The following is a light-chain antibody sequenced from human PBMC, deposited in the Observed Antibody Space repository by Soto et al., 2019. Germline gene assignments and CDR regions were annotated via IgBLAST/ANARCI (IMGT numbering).Light chain of an antibody. J-gene: IGKJ4*01. CDR1: QSLLHRNGYNY. CDR3: MPALQTTLS. CDR2: LGS. V-gene: IGKV2-28*01. Sequence: DIVLTQSPLSLPVTPGEPASISFRSSQSLLHRNGYNYLDWYRQTPGQCPELLIYLGSNRGSGVPDRFSGSGSGTDFTLNISRVEAEDVGICYCMPALQTTLSFGGGTKV.